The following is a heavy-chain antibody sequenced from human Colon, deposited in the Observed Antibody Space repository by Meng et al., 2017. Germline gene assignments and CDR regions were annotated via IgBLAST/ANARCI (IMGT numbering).Heavy chain of an antibody. J-gene: IGHJ4*02. CDR1: GGFLNSDDFY. Sequence: QVQLQESGPGLVKPSQTASLTCTVSGGFLNSDDFYWSWIRQSPGGGLEWIGLLSYGGSTFYNPSLRSRVAISADTSKSQFSLYLRSVTAADTVVYYCAREWRHYYGAGSFDHWGQGALVTVSS. V-gene: IGHV4-30-4*01. CDR3: AREWRHYYGAGSFDH. CDR2: LSYGGST. D-gene: IGHD3-10*01.